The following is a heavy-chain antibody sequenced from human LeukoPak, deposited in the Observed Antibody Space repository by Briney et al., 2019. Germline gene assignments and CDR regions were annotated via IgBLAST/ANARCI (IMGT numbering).Heavy chain of an antibody. CDR2: ISSASSYI. CDR3: ARDYYGSGSYSSFDAFDI. CDR1: GFTFSSYN. Sequence: GGSLRLSCAASGFTFSSYNMNWVRQAPGKGLEWVSSISSASSYIKYADSLEGRFTISRDNARNSLYLQMNSLRAEDTAVYYCARDYYGSGSYSSFDAFDIWGQGTMVIVSS. J-gene: IGHJ3*02. D-gene: IGHD3-10*01. V-gene: IGHV3-21*01.